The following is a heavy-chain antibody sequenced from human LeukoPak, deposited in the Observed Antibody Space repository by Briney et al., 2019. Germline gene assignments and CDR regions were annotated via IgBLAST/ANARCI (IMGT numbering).Heavy chain of an antibody. Sequence: PGGSLRLSCAASGFTFSSYWMHWIRQPPGNGLEWIGNIHNGGSTYYNPSLESRVTMSVDTSKNQVSLRLTSVTAADTAVYYCARSNCLASTCNNFYGMDVWGQGTTVTVSS. J-gene: IGHJ6*02. D-gene: IGHD1/OR15-1a*01. V-gene: IGHV4-59*04. CDR3: ARSNCLASTCNNFYGMDV. CDR2: IHNGGST. CDR1: GFTFSSYW.